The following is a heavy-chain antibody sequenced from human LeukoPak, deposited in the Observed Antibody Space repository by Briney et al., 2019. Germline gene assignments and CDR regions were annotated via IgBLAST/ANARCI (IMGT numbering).Heavy chain of an antibody. J-gene: IGHJ4*02. CDR3: ARGPAGYDYGDY. D-gene: IGHD6-13*01. CDR1: GVSISSSSYY. CDR2: IYYSGST. Sequence: SETLSLTCTVSGVSISSSSYYWGWIRQPPGKGLEWIGSIYYSGSTYYNPSLKSRVTISVDTSKNQFSLKLSSVTAADTAVYYCARGPAGYDYGDYWGQGTLVTVSS. V-gene: IGHV4-39*07.